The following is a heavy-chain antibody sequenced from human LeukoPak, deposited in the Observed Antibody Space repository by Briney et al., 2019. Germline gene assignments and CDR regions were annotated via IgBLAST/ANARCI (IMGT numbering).Heavy chain of an antibody. J-gene: IGHJ4*02. Sequence: GGSLRLSCAASGFTFSTSAMSWVRQAPGKGLEWVSAISGSGGSTHYADSVKGRFTIPRYNSKNTLYLQMNSLRAEDTVVYYCAKGLQSWLSDVASWGQGTLVTVSS. CDR2: ISGSGGST. CDR3: AKGLQSWLSDVAS. D-gene: IGHD5-18*01. CDR1: GFTFSTSA. V-gene: IGHV3-23*01.